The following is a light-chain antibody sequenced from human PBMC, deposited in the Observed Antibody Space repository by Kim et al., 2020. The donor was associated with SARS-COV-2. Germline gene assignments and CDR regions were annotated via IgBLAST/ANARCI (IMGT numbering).Light chain of an antibody. J-gene: IGLJ1*01. V-gene: IGLV2-8*01. CDR1: RSDVGGYDF. CDR3: ISYAGSNNFYV. Sequence: QSVTISCTGTRSDVGGYDFVSWYQHHPGKAPNLLTYEVSKRPSGVPDRFSGAKSGNTASLTVSGLQAEDEADYYCISYAGSNNFYVFGTGTKVTVL. CDR2: EVS.